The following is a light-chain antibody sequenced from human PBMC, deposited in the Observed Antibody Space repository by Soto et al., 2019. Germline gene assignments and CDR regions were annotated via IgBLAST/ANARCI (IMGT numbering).Light chain of an antibody. CDR1: QSVSSSY. CDR2: GAS. CDR3: QKYGSSPYT. J-gene: IGKJ2*01. Sequence: EIVLTQSPGTLSLSPGERATLSCRASQSVSSSYLAWYQQKPGQAPRLLIYGASSRATGIPDRFSGSGSGTDFTLTISRLEPEDFEVYYCQKYGSSPYTFGQGTKVDIK. V-gene: IGKV3-20*01.